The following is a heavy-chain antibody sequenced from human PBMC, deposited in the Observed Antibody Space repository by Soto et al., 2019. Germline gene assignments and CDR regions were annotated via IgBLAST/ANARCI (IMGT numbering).Heavy chain of an antibody. V-gene: IGHV3-7*01. CDR2: IKTNASEA. D-gene: IGHD3-10*01. J-gene: IGHJ4*01. CDR3: ERESGYGAGNSVRHYIAY. Sequence: PGSSLRLSCAASGFNFHWYGMSWGRQAPVKGRDWLATIKTNASEAKYVDSVKGRCTKCRDNDKNAVYLQMASLSTEDKAVYYCERESGYGAGNSVRHYIAYWGHGTLVPV. CDR1: GFNFHWYG.